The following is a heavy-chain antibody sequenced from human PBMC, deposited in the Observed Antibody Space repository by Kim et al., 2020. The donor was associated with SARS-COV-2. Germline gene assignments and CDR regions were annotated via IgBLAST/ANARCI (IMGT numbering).Heavy chain of an antibody. CDR3: AKEVFDWSLPAPGYYYG. CDR2: ISYDGSNK. D-gene: IGHD3-9*01. Sequence: GGSLRLSCAASGFTFSSYGMHWVRQAPGKGLEWVAVISYDGSNKYYADSVKGRFTISRDNSKNTLYLQMNSLRAEDTAVYYCAKEVFDWSLPAPGYYYG. V-gene: IGHV3-30*18. CDR1: GFTFSSYG. J-gene: IGHJ6*01.